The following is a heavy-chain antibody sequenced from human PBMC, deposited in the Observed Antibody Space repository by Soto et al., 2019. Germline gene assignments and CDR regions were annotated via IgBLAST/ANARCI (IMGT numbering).Heavy chain of an antibody. V-gene: IGHV3-30-3*01. CDR2: ISYDGATK. Sequence: QEQLVESGGGVVRPGRSLRLSCSASGFHFSEYAMHWVRQAPGKGLEWVSIISYDGATKYHADSVEGRFTVSRDNSKNTRFLQMHDLRPEDTALYYCARETRQQSDAFDVWGPGTMVTVSS. D-gene: IGHD6-13*01. CDR3: ARETRQQSDAFDV. CDR1: GFHFSEYA. J-gene: IGHJ3*01.